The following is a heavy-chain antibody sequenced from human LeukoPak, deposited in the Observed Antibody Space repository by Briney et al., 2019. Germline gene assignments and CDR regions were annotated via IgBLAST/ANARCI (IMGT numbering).Heavy chain of an antibody. CDR1: GGTFSSYA. V-gene: IGHV1-69*05. D-gene: IGHD5-18*01. CDR3: ARSGYSYGLRVDYYYMDV. Sequence: GASVKVSSKASGGTFSSYAISWVRQAPGQGLEWMGGIIPIFGTANYAQKFQGRVTITTDESTSTAYMELSSLRSEDTAVYYCARSGYSYGLRVDYYYMDVWGKGTTVTVSS. J-gene: IGHJ6*03. CDR2: IIPIFGTA.